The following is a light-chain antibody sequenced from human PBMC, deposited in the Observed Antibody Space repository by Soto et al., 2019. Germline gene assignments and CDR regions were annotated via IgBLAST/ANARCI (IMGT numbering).Light chain of an antibody. Sequence: QSVLTQPASVSGSPGQSITISCTGTSSDVGGYNSVSWYQQHPGKAPKLMIYEVSSRPSGVSNRFSGSKSGNTASLTISGLQAEDGADYHCSSYTSSDTVLFGGGTKVTVL. CDR2: EVS. CDR3: SSYTSSDTVL. CDR1: SSDVGGYNS. J-gene: IGLJ3*02. V-gene: IGLV2-14*01.